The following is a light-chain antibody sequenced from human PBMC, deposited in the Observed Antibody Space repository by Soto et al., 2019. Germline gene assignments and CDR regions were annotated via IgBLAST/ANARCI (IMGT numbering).Light chain of an antibody. V-gene: IGLV1-40*01. J-gene: IGLJ2*01. CDR1: SSNIGAGYD. Sequence: QSVLTQPPSVSGAPGQRVTISCTGSSSNIGAGYDVHWYQQLPGTAPKLLIYGNSNRPSGVPDRFSGSKSGTSASLAITGLQADDEADYYGQSYDSSLSGVVFVGGTKLTVL. CDR2: GNS. CDR3: QSYDSSLSGVV.